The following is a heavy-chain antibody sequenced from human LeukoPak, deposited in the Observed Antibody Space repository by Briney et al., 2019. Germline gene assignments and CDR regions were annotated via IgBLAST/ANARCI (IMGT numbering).Heavy chain of an antibody. CDR3: ARMPDYAGLSIDY. J-gene: IGHJ4*02. D-gene: IGHD4-17*01. V-gene: IGHV3-66*01. Sequence: GGSLRLSCAASGFXFRSNWIHWVRQAPGRGLEWVSVIYSGGSTYYADSVKGRFTISRDNSKNTLYLQMNSLRAEDTAVYYCARMPDYAGLSIDYWGQGTLVTVSS. CDR1: GFXFRSNW. CDR2: IYSGGST.